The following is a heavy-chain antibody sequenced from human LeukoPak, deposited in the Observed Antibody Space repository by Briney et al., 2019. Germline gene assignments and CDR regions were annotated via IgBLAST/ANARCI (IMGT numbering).Heavy chain of an antibody. Sequence: PGRSLRLSCAASGFTFSSYAMHWVRQAPGKGLEWVAVISYDGSNKYYADSVKGRFTISRDNSKNTLYLQMNSLRAEDTAVYYCARGHSSSWEDEFDYWGQGTLVTVSS. CDR1: GFTFSSYA. D-gene: IGHD6-13*01. J-gene: IGHJ4*02. CDR3: ARGHSSSWEDEFDY. CDR2: ISYDGSNK. V-gene: IGHV3-30*04.